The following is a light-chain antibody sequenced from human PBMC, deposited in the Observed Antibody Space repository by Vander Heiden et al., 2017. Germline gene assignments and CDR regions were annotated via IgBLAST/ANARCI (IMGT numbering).Light chain of an antibody. Sequence: ETMMTQSPVTLSVSPGESAALSCRASQTVSRNLACDQQKPAQAPTLRISAEPTRATGIPARFSGSGSGTQFTLTISSLQSEDVAVYYCQQYNNWPRTFGEGTKVQIK. J-gene: IGKJ1*01. CDR1: QTVSRN. CDR2: AEP. V-gene: IGKV3-15*01. CDR3: QQYNNWPRT.